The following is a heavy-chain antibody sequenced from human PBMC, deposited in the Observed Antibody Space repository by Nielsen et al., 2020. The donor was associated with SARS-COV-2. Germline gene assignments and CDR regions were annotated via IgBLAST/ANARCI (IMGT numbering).Heavy chain of an antibody. J-gene: IGHJ3*01. CDR1: GYTFTSYG. CDR3: ARERWPGIAADAFDV. V-gene: IGHV1-18*01. D-gene: IGHD6-13*01. CDR2: ISAYNGNT. Sequence: ASVKVSCKASGYTFTSYGISWVRQAPGQGLEWMGWISAYNGNTNYAQQLQGRVTITRDTSASTAYMELRSLRSDDTAVYYCARERWPGIAADAFDVWGQGTMVTVSS.